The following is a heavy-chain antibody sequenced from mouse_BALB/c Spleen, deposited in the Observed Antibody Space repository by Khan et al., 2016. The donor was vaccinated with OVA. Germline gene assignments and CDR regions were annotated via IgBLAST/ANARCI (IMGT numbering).Heavy chain of an antibody. V-gene: IGHV3-2*02. CDR1: GYSITTDYA. J-gene: IGHJ2*01. CDR3: ARVYGGDFDY. D-gene: IGHD1-1*01. Sequence: EVQLQESGPGLVKPSQSLSLTCTVTGYSITTDYAWNWIRQFPGNKLEWMGYLSYSGNTNSNQSLKNRISITQDTSKNQFFLQLKSVTTEDTARYYCARVYGGDFDYWGQGTTLTVSS. CDR2: LSYSGNT.